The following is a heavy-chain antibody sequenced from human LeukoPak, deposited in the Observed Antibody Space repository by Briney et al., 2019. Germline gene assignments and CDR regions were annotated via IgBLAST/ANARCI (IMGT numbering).Heavy chain of an antibody. CDR1: GFTFSSSA. J-gene: IGHJ3*01. CDR3: AREASGYSYGLDAFDV. Sequence: GGSLRLSCAASGFTFSSSAMSWVRQAPGKGLEWVSGISGSGGTTHYADSVKGRFTISRDNAKNSLYLQMNSLRAEDTAVYYCAREASGYSYGLDAFDVWGQGTMVTVSS. V-gene: IGHV3-23*01. CDR2: ISGSGGTT. D-gene: IGHD5-18*01.